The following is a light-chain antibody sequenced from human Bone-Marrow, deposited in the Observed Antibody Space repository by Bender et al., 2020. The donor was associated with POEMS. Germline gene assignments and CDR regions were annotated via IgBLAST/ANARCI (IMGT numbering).Light chain of an antibody. Sequence: QSALTQPASVSGSPGQSITFSCTGTNSDVGGYNYVSWYQQHPGKAPKLLIFGVSSRPSGVSNRFSGSKSGNTASLTIPGLQAEDEADYYCTSYTSTSTYVFGTGTKVTVL. J-gene: IGLJ1*01. CDR3: TSYTSTSTYV. V-gene: IGLV2-14*03. CDR2: GVS. CDR1: NSDVGGYNY.